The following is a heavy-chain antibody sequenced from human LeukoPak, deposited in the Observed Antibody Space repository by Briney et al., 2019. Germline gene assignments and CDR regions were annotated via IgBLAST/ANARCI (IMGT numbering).Heavy chain of an antibody. CDR3: ARQPGKYGSGSYPYYYYGMDV. D-gene: IGHD3-10*01. Sequence: SQTLSLTCTVSGGSISSGGYYWSWIRQPPGKGLEWIGYIYYSGSTYYNPSLKSRVTISVDTSKNQFSLKLSSVTAADTAVYYCARQPGKYGSGSYPYYYYGMDVWGQGTTVTVSS. J-gene: IGHJ6*02. CDR2: IYYSGST. V-gene: IGHV4-30-4*01. CDR1: GGSISSGGYY.